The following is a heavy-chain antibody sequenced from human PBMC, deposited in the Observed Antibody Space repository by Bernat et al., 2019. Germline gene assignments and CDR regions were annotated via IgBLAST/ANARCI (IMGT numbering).Heavy chain of an antibody. J-gene: IGHJ4*02. CDR1: GLFFSTSW. Sequence: EVQLVESGGGLVQPGGSLRLSCAVSGLFFSTSWMTWVRQAPGKGLEWVAHINPGGSEKYYVDSVKGRFTISRDNTKRSLYLQLNSLRVEDTAVYYCARGHFGRDYWGQGTLVTVPS. V-gene: IGHV3-7*04. CDR2: INPGGSEK. CDR3: ARGHFGRDY. D-gene: IGHD3-3*01.